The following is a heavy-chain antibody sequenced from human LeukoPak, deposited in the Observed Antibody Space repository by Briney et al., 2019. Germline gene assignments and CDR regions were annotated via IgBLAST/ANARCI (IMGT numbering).Heavy chain of an antibody. CDR2: INPSGGST. V-gene: IGHV1-46*01. CDR1: GYTFTSYY. Sequence: ASVKVSCKASGYTFTSYYMHWVRQAPGQGLEWMGIINPSGGSTGYAQKFQGRVTTTRDTSTSTVYMELSSLRSEDTAVYYCARGSYCSSTSCYKSSYYYYGMDVWGQGTTVTVSS. CDR3: ARGSYCSSTSCYKSSYYYYGMDV. D-gene: IGHD2-2*02. J-gene: IGHJ6*02.